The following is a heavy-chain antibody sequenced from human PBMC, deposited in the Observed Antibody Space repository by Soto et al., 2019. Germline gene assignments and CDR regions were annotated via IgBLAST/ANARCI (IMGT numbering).Heavy chain of an antibody. Sequence: SGGSLRLSCAASGFTFSSYAMHWVRQAPGKGLEWVAVISYDGSNKYYADSVKGRFTISRDNSKNTLYLQMNSLRAEDTAVYYCAREIRYFDWLSPIDYWGQGTLVTVSS. CDR3: AREIRYFDWLSPIDY. CDR2: ISYDGSNK. J-gene: IGHJ4*02. D-gene: IGHD3-9*01. V-gene: IGHV3-30-3*01. CDR1: GFTFSSYA.